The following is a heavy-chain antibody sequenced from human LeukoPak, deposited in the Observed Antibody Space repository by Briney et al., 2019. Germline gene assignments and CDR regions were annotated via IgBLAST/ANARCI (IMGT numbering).Heavy chain of an antibody. D-gene: IGHD3-10*01. J-gene: IGHJ4*02. V-gene: IGHV1-69*13. CDR2: IIPIFGTT. CDR1: GGTFRNYA. Sequence: GASVKVSCKTSGGTFRNYAISWVRQAPGQGLEWMGGIIPIFGTTNYGQNSQGRVTITADESTSTAYMELSSLRSEDTAVYYCARARITMVRGVYLGGYFDYWGQGTLVTVSS. CDR3: ARARITMVRGVYLGGYFDY.